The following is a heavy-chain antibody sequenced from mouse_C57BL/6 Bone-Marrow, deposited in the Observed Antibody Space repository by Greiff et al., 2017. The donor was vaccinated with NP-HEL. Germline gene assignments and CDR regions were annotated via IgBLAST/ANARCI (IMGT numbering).Heavy chain of an antibody. CDR3: ARKYSKDRAWFAY. D-gene: IGHD2-5*01. CDR2: IYPRSGNT. V-gene: IGHV1-81*01. Sequence: VKLVESGAELARPGASVKLSCKASGYTFTSYGISWVKQRTGQGLEWIGEIYPRSGNTYYNEKFKGKATLTADKSSSTAYMELRSLTSEDSAVYFCARKYSKDRAWFAYWGQGTLVTVSA. J-gene: IGHJ3*01. CDR1: GYTFTSYG.